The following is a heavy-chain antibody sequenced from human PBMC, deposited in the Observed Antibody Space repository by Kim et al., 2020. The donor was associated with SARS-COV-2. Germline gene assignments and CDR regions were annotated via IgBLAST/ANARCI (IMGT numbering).Heavy chain of an antibody. CDR3: ARVMTGRLDC. V-gene: IGHV6-1*01. J-gene: IGHJ4*02. D-gene: IGHD1-1*01. CDR2: N. Sequence: NESAESVKGRMTINTDTSRNQFSLQLSSVRPEDTAVYYCARVMTGRLDCWGQGTLVTVSS.